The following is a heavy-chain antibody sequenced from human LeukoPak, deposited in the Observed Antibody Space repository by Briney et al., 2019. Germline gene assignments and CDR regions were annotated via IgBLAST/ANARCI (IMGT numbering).Heavy chain of an antibody. CDR2: IYYSGSI. V-gene: IGHV4-38-2*02. CDR3: ARSGGLWLLTYYFDY. Sequence: RTSETLSLTCTVSGYSISSGYYWGWIRQPPGKGLEWIGSIYYSGSIYYNPSLKSRVTISVDTSKNQLSLKLSSVTAADTAVYFCARSGGLWLLTYYFDYWGQGTLVTVSS. J-gene: IGHJ4*02. D-gene: IGHD3-22*01. CDR1: GYSISSGYY.